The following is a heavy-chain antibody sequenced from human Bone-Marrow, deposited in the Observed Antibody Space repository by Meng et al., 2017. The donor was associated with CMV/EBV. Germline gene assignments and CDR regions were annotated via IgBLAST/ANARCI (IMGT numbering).Heavy chain of an antibody. V-gene: IGHV1-46*01. D-gene: IGHD1-1*01. Sequence: ASVKVSCKTSGYTFSRYGIVWVRQAPGQGLEWMGIINPSGGSTSYAQKFQGRVTMTRDTSTSTVYMELSSLRSEDTAVYYCARGYNWNDGSGFDYWGQGTLVTVSS. CDR3: ARGYNWNDGSGFDY. J-gene: IGHJ4*02. CDR2: INPSGGST. CDR1: GYTFSRYG.